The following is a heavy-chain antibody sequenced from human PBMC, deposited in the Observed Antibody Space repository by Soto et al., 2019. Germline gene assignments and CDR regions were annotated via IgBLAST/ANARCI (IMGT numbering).Heavy chain of an antibody. D-gene: IGHD5-18*01. V-gene: IGHV1-46*01. Sequence: ASVKVSCKASGYTFTSYYMHWVRQAPGQGLEWMGIINPSGGSTSYAQKFQGRVTMTRDTSTSTVYMELSSLRSEDTAVYYCARDLGYSYGYEQAKDYYGMDVWGQGTTVTVS. J-gene: IGHJ6*02. CDR3: ARDLGYSYGYEQAKDYYGMDV. CDR1: GYTFTSYY. CDR2: INPSGGST.